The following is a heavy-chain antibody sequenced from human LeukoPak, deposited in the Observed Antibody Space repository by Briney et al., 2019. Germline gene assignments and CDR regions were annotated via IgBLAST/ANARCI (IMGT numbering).Heavy chain of an antibody. CDR2: ISNIDNTI. J-gene: IGHJ5*02. Sequence: PGGSLRLSCGASGFTFSDYYMSWIRQAPGKGLEWVSYISNIDNTISYADSVRGRFTISRDNAKNSLYLQTSSLRAEDTAVYYCARDFCGSGSCFAHWGQGTPVTVSS. CDR3: ARDFCGSGSCFAH. CDR1: GFTFSDYY. V-gene: IGHV3-11*01. D-gene: IGHD3-10*01.